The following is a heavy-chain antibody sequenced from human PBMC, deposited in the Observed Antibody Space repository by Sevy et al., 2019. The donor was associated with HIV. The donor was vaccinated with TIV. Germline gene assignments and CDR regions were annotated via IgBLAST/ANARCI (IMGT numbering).Heavy chain of an antibody. CDR2: IYSDGSST. J-gene: IGHJ4*02. CDR3: TSVYNDYSISL. CDR1: GFTISNYW. Sequence: GGSLRLSCAASGFTISNYWMHWVRQAPGKGLVWVARIYSDGSSTNYADSVKGRFTISRDNAKNTLFLQMNDLRAEDTGIYFCTSVYNDYSISLWGQGTLVTVSS. V-gene: IGHV3-74*01. D-gene: IGHD4-4*01.